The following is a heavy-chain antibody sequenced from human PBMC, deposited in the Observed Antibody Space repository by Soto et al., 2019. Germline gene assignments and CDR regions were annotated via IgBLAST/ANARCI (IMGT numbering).Heavy chain of an antibody. J-gene: IGHJ6*02. CDR1: GYTFTTYD. Sequence: ASVKGSCKASGYTFTTYDLSWVRQAPGQGLEWMGWISAYNGNTNYAQNLQGRVTMTTDTSTSTAYMELRSLRSDDTAVYYCARVIGYYYHMDVWGQGTTVTVSS. V-gene: IGHV1-18*01. CDR2: ISAYNGNT. D-gene: IGHD3-22*01. CDR3: ARVIGYYYHMDV.